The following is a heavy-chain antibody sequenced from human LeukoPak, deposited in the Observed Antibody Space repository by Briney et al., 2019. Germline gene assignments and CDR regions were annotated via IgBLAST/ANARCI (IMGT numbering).Heavy chain of an antibody. CDR3: ARAMCSSSSCFFDP. CDR1: GYTLTNYD. Sequence: ASVKVSCKASGYTLTNYDISWVRQATGQGLEWMGWLNTNSGNTGYAQKFQGRVTITRTTSINTAYMELRSLTSEDTAVYYCARAMCSSSSCFFDPWGQGTLVTVSS. J-gene: IGHJ5*02. D-gene: IGHD2-2*01. V-gene: IGHV1-8*03. CDR2: LNTNSGNT.